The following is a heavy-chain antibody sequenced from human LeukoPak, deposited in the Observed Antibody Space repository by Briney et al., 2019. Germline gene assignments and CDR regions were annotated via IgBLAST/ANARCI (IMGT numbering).Heavy chain of an antibody. CDR2: IYYSGST. CDR3: ARPGSSGWANFDY. Sequence: SETLSLTCTVSNGSISSSGSYWTWIRQPPGKGLEWIGTIYYSGSTYYNPSLKSRVTISIDTSKNQFSLKLSSVTAADTAVYYCARPGSSGWANFDYWGQGTLVTVSS. J-gene: IGHJ4*02. CDR1: NGSISSSGSY. D-gene: IGHD6-19*01. V-gene: IGHV4-39*01.